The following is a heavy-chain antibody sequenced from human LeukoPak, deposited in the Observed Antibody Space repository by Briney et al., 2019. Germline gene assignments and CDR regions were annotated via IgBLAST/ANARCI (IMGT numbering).Heavy chain of an antibody. CDR3: ARVLVVPAADHYYYYYMDV. D-gene: IGHD2-2*01. Sequence: SVKVSCKASGGTFSSYAISWVRQAPGQGLEWMGGIIPIFGTANYAQKFQGRVTITADESTSTAYMELSSLRSEDTAVYYCARVLVVPAADHYYYYYMDVWAKGPRSPSP. V-gene: IGHV1-69*13. J-gene: IGHJ6*03. CDR2: IIPIFGTA. CDR1: GGTFSSYA.